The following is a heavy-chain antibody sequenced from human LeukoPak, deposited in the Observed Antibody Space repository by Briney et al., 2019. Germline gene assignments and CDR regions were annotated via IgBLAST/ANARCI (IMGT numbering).Heavy chain of an antibody. CDR3: ARAHPTSYDFWSGSHLYGMDV. CDR1: GGSISSSSYY. CDR2: IYYSGST. D-gene: IGHD3-3*01. V-gene: IGHV4-39*01. Sequence: PSETLSLTCTVSGGSISSSSYYWGWIRQPPGKGLEWIGSIYYSGSTYYNPSLKSRVTISVDTSKNQFSLKLSSVTAADTAVYYCARAHPTSYDFWSGSHLYGMDVWGQGTTVTVSS. J-gene: IGHJ6*02.